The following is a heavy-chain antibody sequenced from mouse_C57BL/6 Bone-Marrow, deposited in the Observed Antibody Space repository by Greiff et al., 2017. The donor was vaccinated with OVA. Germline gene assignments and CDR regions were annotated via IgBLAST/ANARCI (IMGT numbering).Heavy chain of an antibody. V-gene: IGHV2-5*01. CDR2: IWRGGST. Sequence: VKLQESGPGLVQPSQSLSITCTVSGFSLTSYGVHWVRQSPGKGLEWLGVIWRGGSTDYNAAFMSSLSTPKDNSKSQVFFQMNSLHTDDTSIYYCAKPLLSYYPMDDWGQGPSVPAPS. CDR1: GFSLTSYG. J-gene: IGHJ4*01. CDR3: AKPLLSYYPMDD. D-gene: IGHD2-1*01.